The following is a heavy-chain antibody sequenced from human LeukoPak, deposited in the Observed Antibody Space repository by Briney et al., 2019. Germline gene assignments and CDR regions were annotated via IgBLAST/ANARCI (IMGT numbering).Heavy chain of an antibody. V-gene: IGHV4-39*07. CDR3: ARGGYDILTGYYHFDY. CDR2: IYYSGST. J-gene: IGHJ4*02. D-gene: IGHD3-9*01. Sequence: PSETLSLTCTVSGGSISSSSYYWVWIRQPPGKGLEWIGTIYYSGSTYYKPSLKSRVTISVDTSKNQFSLKLSSVTAADTAVYYCARGGYDILTGYYHFDYWGQGTLVTVSS. CDR1: GGSISSSSYY.